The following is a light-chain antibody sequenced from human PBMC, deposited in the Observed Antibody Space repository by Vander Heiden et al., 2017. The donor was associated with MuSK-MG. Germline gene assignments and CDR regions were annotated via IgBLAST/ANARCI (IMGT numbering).Light chain of an antibody. CDR3: QQDNSYPWT. J-gene: IGKJ1*01. CDR1: QSISSW. Sequence: DIQMTQSPSTLSASLGDRVTITCRASQSISSWLAWYQQKPGKAPKLLIYKASSLESGVPSRFSGSGSGTEFTLTISSLQPDDFATYYCQQDNSYPWTFGQGTKVEIK. CDR2: KAS. V-gene: IGKV1-5*03.